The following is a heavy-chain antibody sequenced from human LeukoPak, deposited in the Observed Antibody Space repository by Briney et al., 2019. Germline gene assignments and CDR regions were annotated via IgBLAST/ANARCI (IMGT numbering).Heavy chain of an antibody. V-gene: IGHV3-21*01. CDR2: ITGSSDYI. D-gene: IGHD3-10*01. J-gene: IGHJ3*02. CDR1: GFTFSSYA. CDR3: ARRDLPRGAFDI. Sequence: PGGPLRLSCAASGFTFSSYAMNWVRQAPGKGLEWVSCITGSSDYIEYAESVKGRFTISRDNAKNSLYLEMNSLKAEDTAVYYCARRDLPRGAFDIWGQGTMVTVSS.